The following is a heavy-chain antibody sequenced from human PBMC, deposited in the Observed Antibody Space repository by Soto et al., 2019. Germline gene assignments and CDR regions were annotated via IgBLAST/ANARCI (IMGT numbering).Heavy chain of an antibody. V-gene: IGHV4-59*08. J-gene: IGHJ6*02. Sequence: QVQLQESGRGLVKPSETLSLSCTVSGGSINSYYWSWIRQSPGKRMEWIGYVHHSWGSSYNPSLQSRVAISLDASKSQFSLKVTSVTATNTAVYYCARQGFGPLHGLVDVWAQGTTVTVSS. CDR1: GGSINSYY. D-gene: IGHD3-10*01. CDR2: VHHSWGS. CDR3: ARQGFGPLHGLVDV.